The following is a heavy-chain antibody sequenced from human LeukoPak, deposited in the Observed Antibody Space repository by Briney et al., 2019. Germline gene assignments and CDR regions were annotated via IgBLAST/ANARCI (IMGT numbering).Heavy chain of an antibody. CDR3: ARRGVGKAFDH. CDR1: GVSINSGDYY. D-gene: IGHD3-10*01. Sequence: SETLSLTCTVSGVSINSGDYYWSWIRQHPGKGLEWIRYNHYSGSSYYIPSLKSRVTISLDTSKNQFSLELTSVTAADTAVYYCARRGVGKAFDHWGQGALVTVSS. V-gene: IGHV4-31*03. CDR2: NHYSGSS. J-gene: IGHJ5*02.